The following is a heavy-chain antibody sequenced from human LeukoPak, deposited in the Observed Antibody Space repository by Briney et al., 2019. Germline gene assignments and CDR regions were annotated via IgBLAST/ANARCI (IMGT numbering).Heavy chain of an antibody. CDR3: ARHDTPYSSSWYRHKSYSWLDP. D-gene: IGHD6-13*01. J-gene: IGHJ5*02. V-gene: IGHV4-59*08. CDR1: GGSISSYY. CDR2: IYYSGST. Sequence: PSETLSLTCTVSGGSISSYYWSWVRQPPGKGLEWIGYIYYSGSTNYNPSLKSRVTISVDTSKNPFSRELSSVTAADKAVYYCARHDTPYSSSWYRHKSYSWLDPWGQGTLVTVSS.